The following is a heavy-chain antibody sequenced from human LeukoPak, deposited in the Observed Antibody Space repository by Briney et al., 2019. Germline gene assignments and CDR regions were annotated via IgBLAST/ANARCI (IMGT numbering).Heavy chain of an antibody. CDR3: ARVTAAAINFDY. J-gene: IGHJ4*02. CDR1: GGSISSGGYY. V-gene: IGHV4-31*03. CDR2: IYYSGST. Sequence: PSQTLSLTCTVSGGSISSGGYYWSWIRQHPGKGLEWIGYIYYSGSTYYNPSLKSRVTISVDTSKNQFSLKLGSVTAADTAVYYCARVTAAAINFDYWGQGTLVTVSS. D-gene: IGHD6-13*01.